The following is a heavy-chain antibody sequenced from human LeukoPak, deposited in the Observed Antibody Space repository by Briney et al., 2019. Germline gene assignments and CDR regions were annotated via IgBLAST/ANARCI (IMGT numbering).Heavy chain of an antibody. Sequence: GSSVKVSCKASGGTFSSYAISWVRQAPGQGLEWMGGIIPIFGTANYAQKFQGRVTITTDESTSTAYMELSSLRSEDTAVYYCASPDGSYSYGPRPFDIWGQGTMVTVSS. CDR2: IIPIFGTA. CDR1: GGTFSSYA. J-gene: IGHJ3*02. D-gene: IGHD5-18*01. V-gene: IGHV1-69*05. CDR3: ASPDGSYSYGPRPFDI.